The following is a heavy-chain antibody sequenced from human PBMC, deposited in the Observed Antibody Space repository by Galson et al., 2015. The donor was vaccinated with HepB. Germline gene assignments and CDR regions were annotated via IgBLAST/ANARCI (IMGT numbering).Heavy chain of an antibody. CDR1: GFTFSSYS. V-gene: IGHV3-21*01. CDR2: ISSSSSYI. Sequence: SLRLSCAASGFTFSSYSMNWVRQAPGKGLEWVSSISSSSSYIYYADSVKGRFTISRDNAKNSLYLQMNSLRAEDTAVYYCARDHTVTRGYYYYGMDVWGQGTTVTVSS. CDR3: ARDHTVTRGYYYYGMDV. D-gene: IGHD4-11*01. J-gene: IGHJ6*02.